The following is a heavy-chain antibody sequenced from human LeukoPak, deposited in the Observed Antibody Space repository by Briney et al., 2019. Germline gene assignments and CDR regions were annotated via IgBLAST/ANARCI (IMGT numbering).Heavy chain of an antibody. Sequence: ASVKVSCKASGYTFTGYYMHWVRQAPGQGLEWMGWINPNSGGTNYAQKFQGRVTMTRDTSISTAYMDLSRLRSDDTAVYYCARSSGPNGYFDYWGQGTLVTVSS. CDR1: GYTFTGYY. D-gene: IGHD3-22*01. CDR2: INPNSGGT. J-gene: IGHJ4*02. CDR3: ARSSGPNGYFDY. V-gene: IGHV1-2*02.